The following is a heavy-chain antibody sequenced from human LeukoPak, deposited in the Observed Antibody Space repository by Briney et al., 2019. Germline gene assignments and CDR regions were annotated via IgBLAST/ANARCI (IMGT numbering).Heavy chain of an antibody. J-gene: IGHJ4*02. Sequence: SQTLSLACAISGDSVSSNSTAWNWIRQSPSRGLEWLGRTYYRPKWHNDYAGSVKSRITINPDTSKNQFSLQVNSVTPEDTAVYYCAREYSSSGLAFDYWGQGTLVTVSS. V-gene: IGHV6-1*01. CDR3: AREYSSSGLAFDY. CDR1: GDSVSSNSTA. CDR2: TYYRPKWHN. D-gene: IGHD6-19*01.